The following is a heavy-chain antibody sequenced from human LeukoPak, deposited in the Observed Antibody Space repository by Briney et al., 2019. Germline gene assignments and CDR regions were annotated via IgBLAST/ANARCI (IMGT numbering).Heavy chain of an antibody. Sequence: SGTLSLTCAVSGVSISSNLWWTWVRQPPGKGLEWIAEIHHSGSINYNPSLKSRVTISVDKAKNQFSLNLNSVTAADTAVYYCARGGDRSFDYWGQGTLVTVSS. CDR3: ARGGDRSFDY. CDR1: GVSISSNLW. CDR2: IHHSGSI. D-gene: IGHD3-10*01. V-gene: IGHV4-4*02. J-gene: IGHJ4*02.